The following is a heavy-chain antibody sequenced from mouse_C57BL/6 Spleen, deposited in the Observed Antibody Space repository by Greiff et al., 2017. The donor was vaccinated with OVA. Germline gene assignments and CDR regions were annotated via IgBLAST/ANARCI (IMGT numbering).Heavy chain of an antibody. CDR3: ARDLYGISGGFAY. CDR1: GYAFTNYL. D-gene: IGHD1-2*01. Sequence: VQLQESGAALVRPGTSVKVSCKASGYAFTNYLIEWVKQRPGQGLEWIGVINPGSGGTNYHEKFKGKATLTADKSSSTAYMQLSSLTSEDSAVYVCARDLYGISGGFAYRGQGTLVTVSA. CDR2: INPGSGGT. V-gene: IGHV1-54*01. J-gene: IGHJ3*01.